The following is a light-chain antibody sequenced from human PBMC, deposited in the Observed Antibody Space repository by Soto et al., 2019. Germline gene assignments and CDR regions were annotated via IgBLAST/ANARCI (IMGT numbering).Light chain of an antibody. CDR2: EAS. V-gene: IGKV3-11*01. CDR3: HQRQRWPRT. CDR1: QNVCVT. J-gene: IGKJ1*01. Sequence: EIVLTQSPATLSASPGERATLSCRASQNVCVTFAWYQHKPGQAPRLLIYEASNRAAGIPGRFSGSGSGTDFTLTITSLEPEDFAFYYCHQRQRWPRTFGQGTKVDIK.